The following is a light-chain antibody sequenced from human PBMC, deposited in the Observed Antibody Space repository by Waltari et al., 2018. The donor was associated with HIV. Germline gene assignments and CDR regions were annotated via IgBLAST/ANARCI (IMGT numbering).Light chain of an antibody. CDR2: SNN. V-gene: IGLV1-44*01. CDR3: AAWDDSLNGNV. J-gene: IGLJ1*01. CDR1: SSNIGSNT. Sequence: QSVVTQPPSASGTPGQRVTISCSGSSSNIGSNTVHWYQQLPGTAPKLLIYSNNQRPSWVPDRFSGSKSGTSASLAISGLQSEDEAEYYCAAWDDSLNGNVFGTGTKVTVL.